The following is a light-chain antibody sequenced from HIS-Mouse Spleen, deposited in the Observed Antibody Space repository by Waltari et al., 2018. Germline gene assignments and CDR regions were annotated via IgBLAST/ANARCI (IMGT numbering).Light chain of an antibody. V-gene: IGLV2-11*01. J-gene: IGLJ3*02. CDR1: SSDVGGYNY. Sequence: QSALTQPRSVSGSPGQSVTISCTGTSSDVGGYNYVSWYQQHPGKAPTLMIYDVSKRTSGVPERFSGSKSGNTASLTISGLQAEDEADYYCCSYAGSYTWVFGGGTKLTVL. CDR3: CSYAGSYTWV. CDR2: DVS.